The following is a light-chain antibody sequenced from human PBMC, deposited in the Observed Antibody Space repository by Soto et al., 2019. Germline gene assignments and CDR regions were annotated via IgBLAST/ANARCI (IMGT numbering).Light chain of an antibody. CDR2: KAS. V-gene: IGKV1-5*03. CDR1: QSISVW. Sequence: DIQMTQSPSTLSASVGDRVTITFRASQSISVWLAWYQQKAGKAPNLLIYKASRLESGVPSRFSGSGSGTEFTLTISSLQPDDFATYYCQQYNSYTWTLGQGTKVDIK. J-gene: IGKJ1*01. CDR3: QQYNSYTWT.